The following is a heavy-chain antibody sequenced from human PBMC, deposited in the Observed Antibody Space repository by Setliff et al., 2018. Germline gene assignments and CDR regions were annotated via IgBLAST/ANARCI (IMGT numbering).Heavy chain of an antibody. CDR2: IYYSGST. CDR1: GGSISSSSYY. V-gene: IGHV4-39*07. CDR3: ARDLHGYNYFDY. J-gene: IGHJ4*02. D-gene: IGHD5-12*01. Sequence: LSLTCTVSGGSISSSSYYWGWIRQPPGKGLEWIGSIYYSGSTHYNPALKSRVTISVDTSKIQFSLKLNSVTAADTAVYYCARDLHGYNYFDYWGQGTLVTVSS.